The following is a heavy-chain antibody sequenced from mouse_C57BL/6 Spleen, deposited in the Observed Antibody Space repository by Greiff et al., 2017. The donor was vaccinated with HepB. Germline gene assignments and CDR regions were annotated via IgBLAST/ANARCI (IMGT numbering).Heavy chain of an antibody. CDR2: IYPGDGDT. CDR3: ARDLLFAY. V-gene: IGHV1-82*01. Sequence: VKVVESGPELVKPGASVKISCKASGYAFSSSWMNWVKQRPGKGLEWIGRIYPGDGDTNYNGKFKGKATLTADKSSSTAYMQLSSLTSEDSAVYFCARDLLFAYWGQGTLVTVSA. CDR1: GYAFSSSW. J-gene: IGHJ3*01.